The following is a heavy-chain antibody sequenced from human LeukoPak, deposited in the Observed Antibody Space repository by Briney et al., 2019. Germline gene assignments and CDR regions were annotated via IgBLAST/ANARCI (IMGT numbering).Heavy chain of an antibody. Sequence: GGSLRLSCGDSGFTFSRSWMTWVRQAPGKGLEWVANIKEDGSAQNYVDSVKGRFTISRDNAKNTLYLEMNSLRAEDTAVYYCARDRYSISSLYGFWGQGTLVTVSS. CDR3: ARDRYSISSLYGF. J-gene: IGHJ4*02. CDR2: IKEDGSAQ. CDR1: GFTFSRSW. D-gene: IGHD6-6*01. V-gene: IGHV3-7*03.